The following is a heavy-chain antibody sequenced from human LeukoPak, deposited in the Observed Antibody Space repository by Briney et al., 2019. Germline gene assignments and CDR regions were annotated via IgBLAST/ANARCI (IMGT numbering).Heavy chain of an antibody. CDR2: IGSSGDTT. Sequence: GGSLRLSCAASGFTFSSYAMSWVRQAPGKGLEWVSSIGSSGDTTYYADSVKGRFTISRDNSKNTLYLQMNNLRAEDTAVYYCVKQRIGGCYGYFDYWGQGTLVTVSS. CDR3: VKQRIGGCYGYFDY. D-gene: IGHD2-21*02. V-gene: IGHV3-23*01. CDR1: GFTFSSYA. J-gene: IGHJ4*02.